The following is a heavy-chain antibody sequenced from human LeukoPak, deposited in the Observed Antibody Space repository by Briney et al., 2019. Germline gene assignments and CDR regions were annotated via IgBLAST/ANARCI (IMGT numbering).Heavy chain of an antibody. CDR3: ARTIREQWLTIDY. D-gene: IGHD6-19*01. J-gene: IGHJ4*02. V-gene: IGHV3-7*04. Sequence: GGSLRLSCAASGFTFSNYWMNWVRQAPGNGLEWVANIKQDGSAKYYVDSVKGRFTISRDNAKNSLYLQVNSLGAEDTAVYYCARTIREQWLTIDYWGQGTLVTFSS. CDR2: IKQDGSAK. CDR1: GFTFSNYW.